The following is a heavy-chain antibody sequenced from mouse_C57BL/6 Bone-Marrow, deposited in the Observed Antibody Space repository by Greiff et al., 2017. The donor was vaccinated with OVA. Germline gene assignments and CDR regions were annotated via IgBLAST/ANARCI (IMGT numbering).Heavy chain of an antibody. CDR2: IDPANGNT. V-gene: IGHV14-3*01. D-gene: IGHD1-1*01. Sequence: EVQLQQSVAELVRPGASVKLSCTASGFNIKNTYMHWVKQRPEQGLEWIGRIDPANGNTKYAPKFQGKATITADTASNTAYLQLSSLTSEDTAIYYCARRAHYYGSSSLAMDYWGQGTSVTVSS. CDR1: GFNIKNTY. CDR3: ARRAHYYGSSSLAMDY. J-gene: IGHJ4*01.